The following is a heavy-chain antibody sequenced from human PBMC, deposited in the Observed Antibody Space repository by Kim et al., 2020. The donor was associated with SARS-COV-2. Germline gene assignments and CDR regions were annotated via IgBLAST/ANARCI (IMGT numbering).Heavy chain of an antibody. D-gene: IGHD1-26*01. CDR3: ARGPPATQWGGMMFPVDAFAI. J-gene: IGHJ3*02. V-gene: IGHV3-33*01. Sequence: GGSLRLSCAASGFTFSSYGMHWVRQAPGKGLEWVAVIWYDGSNKYYADSVKGRFTISRDNSKNTLYLQMNSLRAEDTAVYYCARGPPATQWGGMMFPVDAFAIWGQGTMVTVSS. CDR1: GFTFSSYG. CDR2: IWYDGSNK.